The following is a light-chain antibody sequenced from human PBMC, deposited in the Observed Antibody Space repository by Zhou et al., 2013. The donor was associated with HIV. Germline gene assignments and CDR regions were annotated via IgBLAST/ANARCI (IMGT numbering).Light chain of an antibody. CDR2: KAS. CDR3: QQYNNWPLT. V-gene: IGKV1-5*03. CDR1: QSISSW. J-gene: IGKJ4*01. Sequence: DIQMTQSPSTLSASVGDRVTITCRASQSISSWLAWYQQKPGKAPKILIYKASSLESGVPSRFSGSGSGTEFTLTISSLQPDDFATYYCQQYNNWPLTFGGGTNVEIK.